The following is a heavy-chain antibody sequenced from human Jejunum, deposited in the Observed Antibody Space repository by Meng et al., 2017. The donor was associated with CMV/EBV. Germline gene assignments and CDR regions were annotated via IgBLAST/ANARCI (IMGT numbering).Heavy chain of an antibody. V-gene: IGHV3-48*03. CDR3: VRDVADGTSAGLGY. CDR2: INGRSSGI. CDR1: GFTFRYSA. J-gene: IGHJ4*02. Sequence: GFTFRYSAMHWVRQAPGKGLQWVSFINGRSSGIKYTDSVEGRFTISRDNAKNSLYLQMNSLRAEDTAVYYCVRDVADGTSAGLGYWGQGTLVTVSS. D-gene: IGHD1/OR15-1a*01.